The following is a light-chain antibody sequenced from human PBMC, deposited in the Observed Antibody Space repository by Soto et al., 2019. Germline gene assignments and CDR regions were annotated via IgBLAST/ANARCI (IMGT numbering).Light chain of an antibody. CDR2: LEGSGSY. V-gene: IGLV4-60*02. CDR3: ETWDTNVVV. CDR1: SGHSTYI. Sequence: QHVLTQSSSASASLGSSVKLTCTLSSGHSTYIIAWHQQQPGKAPRYLMKLEGSGSYNKGSGIPDRFSGSSSGADRYLTISNLQFEDEADYYCETWDTNVVVFGGGTKLTVL. J-gene: IGLJ2*01.